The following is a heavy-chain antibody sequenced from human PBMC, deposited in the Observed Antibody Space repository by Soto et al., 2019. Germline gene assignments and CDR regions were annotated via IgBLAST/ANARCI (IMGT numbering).Heavy chain of an antibody. D-gene: IGHD3-22*01. CDR3: ARDYYDSSGYYYVRPFDI. J-gene: IGHJ3*02. CDR1: GGTFSSYA. Sequence: SVKVSCKAPGGTFSSYAISWVRQAPGQELEWMGGINPIFGTANYAQKFQGRVTITADESTSTAYMELSSLRSEDTAVYYCARDYYDSSGYYYVRPFDIWGQGTMVTVSS. CDR2: INPIFGTA. V-gene: IGHV1-69*13.